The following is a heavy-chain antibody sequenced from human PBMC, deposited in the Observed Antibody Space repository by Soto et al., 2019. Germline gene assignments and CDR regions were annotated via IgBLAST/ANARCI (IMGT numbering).Heavy chain of an antibody. CDR1: GGSISSSSYY. Sequence: QLQLQESGPGLVKPSETLSLTCTVSGGSISSSSYYWGWIHQPPGKGLEWIGSIYYSGSTYYNPSLKSRVTISVDTSKNQFSLKLSSVTAADTAVYYCARTWPITIGGYYSDYWGQGTLVTVSS. D-gene: IGHD3-16*01. CDR3: ARTWPITIGGYYSDY. J-gene: IGHJ4*02. CDR2: IYYSGST. V-gene: IGHV4-39*01.